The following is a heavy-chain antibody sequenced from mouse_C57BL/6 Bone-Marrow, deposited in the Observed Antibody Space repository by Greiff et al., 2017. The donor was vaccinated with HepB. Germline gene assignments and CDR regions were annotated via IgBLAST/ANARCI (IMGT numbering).Heavy chain of an antibody. D-gene: IGHD2-4*01. CDR3: ARDYEPDY. J-gene: IGHJ2*01. Sequence: EVQLQQSGAELVRPGASVKLSCTASGFNIKDYYMHWVKLRPEQGLEWIGRIDPEDGDTEYAPKFQGKAIMTADTSSNTAYLQLSSLASEDTAVYYCARDYEPDYWGQGTTLTVSS. CDR1: GFNIKDYY. V-gene: IGHV14-1*01. CDR2: IDPEDGDT.